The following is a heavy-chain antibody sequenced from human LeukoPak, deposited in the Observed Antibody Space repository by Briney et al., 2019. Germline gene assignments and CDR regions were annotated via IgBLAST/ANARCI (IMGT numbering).Heavy chain of an antibody. CDR1: GFTFSSYG. V-gene: IGHV3-30*18. Sequence: GGSLRLSCAASGFTFSSYGMHWVRQAPGKGLEWVAVISYDGSNKYYADSVKGRFAISRDNSKNTLYLQMNSLRAEDTAVYYCAKDLLPTKQRYGMDVWGQGTTVTVSS. D-gene: IGHD1/OR15-1a*01. CDR2: ISYDGSNK. J-gene: IGHJ6*02. CDR3: AKDLLPTKQRYGMDV.